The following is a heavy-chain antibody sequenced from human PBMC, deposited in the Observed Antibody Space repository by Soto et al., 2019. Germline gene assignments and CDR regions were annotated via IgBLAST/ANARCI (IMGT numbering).Heavy chain of an antibody. J-gene: IGHJ6*02. CDR3: TRGPRQRGGSYYYGLDV. V-gene: IGHV4-31*03. Sequence: SETLSLTCIVSGGSISSGGLYWSWIRQHPGKGLEWIGFFYDTGSTYYNASLKSRLTISVDRSNNQFSLKLNAVTAANTAVYYCTRGPRQRGGSYYYGLDVWGQGTTVTVSS. CDR2: FYDTGST. CDR1: GGSISSGGLY.